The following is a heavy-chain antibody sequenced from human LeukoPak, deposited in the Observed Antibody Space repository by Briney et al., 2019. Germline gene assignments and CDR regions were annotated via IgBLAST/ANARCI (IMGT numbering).Heavy chain of an antibody. CDR3: VTNAGEGERRRRYDY. J-gene: IGHJ4*02. CDR2: ISSNGGST. D-gene: IGHD1-26*01. V-gene: IGHV3-64D*06. CDR1: GFTFSTYA. Sequence: GGSLWLSCSASGFTFSTYAMHWVRQAPGKGLEYVSAISSNGGSTYYADSVKGRFSISRDNSMNTLYLQMSSLRAGDTAVYYCVTNAGEGERRRRYDYWGQGTLVTVSS.